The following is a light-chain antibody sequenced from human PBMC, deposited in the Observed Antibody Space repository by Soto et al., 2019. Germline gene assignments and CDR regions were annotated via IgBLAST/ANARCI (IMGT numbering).Light chain of an antibody. CDR2: EGT. V-gene: IGLV2-14*02. J-gene: IGLJ2*01. CDR3: QSYDSSLSGSV. Sequence: QSALTQPASVSASPGQSITISCTGTSSNVGTYDLVSWYQHHPDKAPKLIIYEGTKRPSGISSRFSGSKSGNTASLTISGLQAEDDADYYCQSYDSSLSGSVFGGGTKLTVL. CDR1: SSNVGTYDL.